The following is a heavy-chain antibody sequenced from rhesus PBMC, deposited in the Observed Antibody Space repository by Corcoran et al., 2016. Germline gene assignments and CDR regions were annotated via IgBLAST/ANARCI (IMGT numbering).Heavy chain of an antibody. D-gene: IGHD6-25*01. CDR3: AKPLRSRARGYSGSWNGLDY. J-gene: IGHJ4*01. CDR2: IYGNSAST. V-gene: IGHV4-73*01. Sequence: QVQLQQWGEGLVKPSETLSLTCAVYGGSISGYYYWSWIRQPPGKGLEWIGYIYGNSASTNYNPSLKNRVTISKDTSKNQFSLKLSSVTAADTAVYYCAKPLRSRARGYSGSWNGLDYWGQGVLVTVSS. CDR1: GGSISGYYY.